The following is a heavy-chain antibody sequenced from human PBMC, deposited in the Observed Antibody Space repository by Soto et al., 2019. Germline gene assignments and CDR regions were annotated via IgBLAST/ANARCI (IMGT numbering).Heavy chain of an antibody. CDR2: ISSTSRYI. J-gene: IGHJ3*02. CDR1: GFTFSSYT. D-gene: IGHD2-15*01. V-gene: IGHV3-21*01. CDR3: VRDRCHSNACYLPSAFDK. Sequence: GGSLRLSCAASGFTFSSYTMNWVRQAPGKGLEWVSSISSTSRYIYYVDSVKGRCSISRDDAKNSLYLQMNSLRAEDTAVYYCVRDRCHSNACYLPSAFDKWGQGTTVTVSS.